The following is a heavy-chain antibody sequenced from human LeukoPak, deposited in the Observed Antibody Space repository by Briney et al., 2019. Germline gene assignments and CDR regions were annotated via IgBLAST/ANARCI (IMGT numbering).Heavy chain of an antibody. CDR3: ARDLAVFDAFDI. CDR2: INPNSGDT. CDR1: GYTFTGYY. V-gene: IGHV1-2*02. J-gene: IGHJ3*02. Sequence: GASVKVSCKASGYTFTGYYMHWVRQAPGRGLEWMGWINPNSGDTNYAQDFQGRVTMTRDTSISTAYMELSRLRYDDTAVYYCARDLAVFDAFDIWGQGTMVTVSS. D-gene: IGHD2-8*02.